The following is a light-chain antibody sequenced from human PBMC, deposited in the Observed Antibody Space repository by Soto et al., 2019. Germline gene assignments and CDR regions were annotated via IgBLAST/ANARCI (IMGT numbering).Light chain of an antibody. CDR2: AVN. Sequence: QSALTQPASVSGSPGQSITFSCTGTNNDVGRYNLVSWYQQHPAKAPKLIIYAVNKRPSGVSNHFSGSKFANTASLTISGLQAEDEADYYCCSNAGGGTVVFGGGTKLTVL. CDR1: NNDVGRYNL. V-gene: IGLV2-23*02. J-gene: IGLJ2*01. CDR3: CSNAGGGTVV.